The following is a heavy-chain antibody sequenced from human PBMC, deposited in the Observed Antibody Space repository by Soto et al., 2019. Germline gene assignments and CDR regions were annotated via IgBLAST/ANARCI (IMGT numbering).Heavy chain of an antibody. V-gene: IGHV3-21*01. CDR1: GFTFSSYS. CDR2: ISSSSSSI. CDR3: AGYCSGGSCYSEADY. J-gene: IGHJ4*02. D-gene: IGHD2-15*01. Sequence: EVQLVESGGGLVKPGGSLRLSCAASGFTFSSYSMNWVRQAPGKGLEWVSSISSSSSSIYYADSVKGRFTISRDNAKNSLYLQRNSLRAEDTAVYYCAGYCSGGSCYSEADYWGQGTLVTVSS.